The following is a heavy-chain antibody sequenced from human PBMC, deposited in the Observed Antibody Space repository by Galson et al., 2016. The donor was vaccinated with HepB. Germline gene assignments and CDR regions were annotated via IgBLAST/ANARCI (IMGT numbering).Heavy chain of an antibody. Sequence: SVKVSCKASGYTFNTYNMHWVRQAPGQGLEWMGIIKPSGGNTFYAQKFQDRITMTRDTSTSTVYMELISLRSEDMAVYYCARELDHSFYFDYWGQGTLLTVSS. CDR2: IKPSGGNT. V-gene: IGHV1-46*02. CDR3: ARELDHSFYFDY. J-gene: IGHJ4*02. CDR1: GYTFNTYN. D-gene: IGHD1-14*01.